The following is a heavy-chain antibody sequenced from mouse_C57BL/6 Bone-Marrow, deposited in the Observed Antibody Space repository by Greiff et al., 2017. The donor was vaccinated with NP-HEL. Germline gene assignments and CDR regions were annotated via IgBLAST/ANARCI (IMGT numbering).Heavy chain of an antibody. CDR3: TRGPSYYGSGAWFAY. CDR1: GYTFTDYE. CDR2: IDPETGGT. V-gene: IGHV1-15*01. D-gene: IGHD1-1*01. J-gene: IGHJ3*01. Sequence: QVQLQQSGAELARPGASVTLSCKASGYTFTDYEMHWVKQTPVHGLEWIGAIDPETGGTAYNQKFKGKAILTADKSSSTAYMELRSLTSEDSAVYYCTRGPSYYGSGAWFAYWGQGTLVTVSA.